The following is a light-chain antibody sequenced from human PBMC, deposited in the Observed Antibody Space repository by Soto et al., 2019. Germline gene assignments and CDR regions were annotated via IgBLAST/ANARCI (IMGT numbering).Light chain of an antibody. CDR2: KAS. V-gene: IGKV1-5*03. Sequence: DIQMTQSPSTLSASVGDRVTITCRASQSISTWLAWYQQKPGKAPKLLIYKASSLESGVPSRFSGSGSGTEFTLTISSLQPDDFATYYCQQYNTYSQAFRQGTKV. CDR3: QQYNTYSQA. CDR1: QSISTW. J-gene: IGKJ1*01.